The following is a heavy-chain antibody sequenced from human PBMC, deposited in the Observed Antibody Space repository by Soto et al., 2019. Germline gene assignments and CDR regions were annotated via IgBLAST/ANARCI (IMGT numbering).Heavy chain of an antibody. CDR3: AKDHNWAFDY. CDR1: GFTFSSYG. J-gene: IGHJ4*02. D-gene: IGHD1-1*01. V-gene: IGHV3-30*18. CDR2: ISYDGSNK. Sequence: QVQLVESGGGVVQPGRSLRLSCAASGFTFSSYGMHWVRQAPGKGLEWVAVISYDGSNKYYADSVKGRFTISRDNSKNTLYPQMNSLRAEDTAVYYCAKDHNWAFDYWGQGTLVTVSS.